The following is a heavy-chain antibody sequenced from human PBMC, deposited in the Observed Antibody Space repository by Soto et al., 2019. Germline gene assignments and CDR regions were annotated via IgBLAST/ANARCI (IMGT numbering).Heavy chain of an antibody. Sequence: EVQLVESGGDLVQPGGSLKLSCRTSGLRCRTYLMSWVRQAPGKGLEWVANIKTDGSEEYYAYSVMGRFTISKDTTNNSLYLQMNSLRAEATAMYYCGTYHDSNWETKRFRPWGQGTLVTVSS. CDR2: IKTDGSEE. V-gene: IGHV3-7*01. CDR3: GTYHDSNWETKRFRP. D-gene: IGHD3-16*01. CDR1: GLRCRTYL. J-gene: IGHJ5*02.